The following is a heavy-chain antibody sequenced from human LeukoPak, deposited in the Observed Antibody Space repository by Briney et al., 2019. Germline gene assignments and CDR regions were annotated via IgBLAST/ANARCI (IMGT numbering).Heavy chain of an antibody. CDR2: ISYDGSNK. D-gene: IGHD4-23*01. CDR1: GFTFSSYG. Sequence: GGSLRLSCAASGFTFSSYGMHWVRQAPGKGLEWVAVISYDGSNKYYADSVKGRFTISRDNSKNTLYLQMNSLRDEDTAVYYCIRGLGGGSDYWGLGTLVTVTS. CDR3: IRGLGGGSDY. V-gene: IGHV3-30*03. J-gene: IGHJ4*02.